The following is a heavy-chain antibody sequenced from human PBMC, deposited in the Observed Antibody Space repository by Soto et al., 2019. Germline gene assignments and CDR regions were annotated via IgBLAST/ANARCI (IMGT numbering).Heavy chain of an antibody. CDR3: AREAAGAGYYYYYGMDV. D-gene: IGHD6-13*01. CDR1: AYPFTRYY. Sequence: SVKDSCKAPAYPFTRYYMHLVRQAPGQGLEWMGWINPNSGGTNYAQKFQGRVTMTRDTSISTAYMELSRLRSDDTAVYYCAREAAGAGYYYYYGMDVWGQGTTVTVSS. V-gene: IGHV1-2*02. J-gene: IGHJ6*02. CDR2: INPNSGGT.